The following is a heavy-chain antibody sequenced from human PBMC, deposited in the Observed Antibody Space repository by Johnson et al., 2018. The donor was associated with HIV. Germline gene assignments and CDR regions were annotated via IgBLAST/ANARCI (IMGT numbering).Heavy chain of an antibody. CDR3: ARSLSSSWYEGAFDI. CDR1: GFTFSSYA. V-gene: IGHV3-30*14. Sequence: VLLVESGGGVVQPGRSLRLSCAASGFTFSSYAMHWVRQAPGKGLEWVAVISYDGSNKYYADSVKGRFTISRDNSKNTLDLQMNSLRAGDTAVYYCARSLSSSWYEGAFDIWGQGTMVTVSS. CDR2: ISYDGSNK. D-gene: IGHD6-13*01. J-gene: IGHJ3*02.